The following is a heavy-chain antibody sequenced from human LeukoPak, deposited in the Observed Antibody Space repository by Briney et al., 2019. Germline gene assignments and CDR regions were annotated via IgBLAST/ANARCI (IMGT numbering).Heavy chain of an antibody. CDR1: GPSFSDSY. CDR2: INNSGST. Sequence: SDTLSLTCAVYGPSFSDSYWSWIRQSPEKGLEWIGEINNSGSTSYNPSLNSRVIMSVDRSKNQFSLRLTSVTAADTAVYYCARGRYGPRLGNWGQGTLVTVSS. J-gene: IGHJ4*02. V-gene: IGHV4-34*01. CDR3: ARGRYGPRLGN. D-gene: IGHD3-16*01.